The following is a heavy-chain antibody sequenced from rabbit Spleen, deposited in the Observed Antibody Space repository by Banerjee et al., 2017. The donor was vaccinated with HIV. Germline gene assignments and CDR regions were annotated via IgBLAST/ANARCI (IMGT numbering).Heavy chain of an antibody. Sequence: QSLEESGGDLVKPGASLTLTCTASGVSFSTNYYMCWVRQAPGKGLEWIACIDTGSSGFSYFASWAKGRFTISKTSSTTVTLRMTSLTAADTATYFCARDAAGREDFNLWGQGTLVTVS. D-gene: IGHD4-2*01. J-gene: IGHJ4*01. CDR3: ARDAAGREDFNL. CDR1: GVSFSTNYY. V-gene: IGHV1S40*01. CDR2: IDTGSSGFS.